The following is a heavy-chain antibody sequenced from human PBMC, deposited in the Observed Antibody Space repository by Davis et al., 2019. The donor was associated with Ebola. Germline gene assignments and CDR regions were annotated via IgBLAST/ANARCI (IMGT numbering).Heavy chain of an antibody. J-gene: IGHJ4*02. CDR1: GYTFTSYY. CDR2: INPSGGST. CDR3: ARAESGSYYFYY. V-gene: IGHV1-46*01. D-gene: IGHD1-26*01. Sequence: ASVKVSCKASGYTFTSYYMHWVRQAPGQGLEWMGIINPSGGSTSYAQKFQGRVTMTRDTSTSTVYMELRSRRSEDTAVYYCARAESGSYYFYYWGQGTLVTVSS.